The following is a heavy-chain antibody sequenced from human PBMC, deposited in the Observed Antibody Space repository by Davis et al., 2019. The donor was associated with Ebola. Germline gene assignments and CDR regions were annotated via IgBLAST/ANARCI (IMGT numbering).Heavy chain of an antibody. V-gene: IGHV3-30*18. CDR1: GFAFNSYG. CDR2: ISYDGNSK. J-gene: IGHJ4*02. Sequence: GSLRLSCAASGFAFNSYGMHWVRQAPGKGLEWVAVISYDGNSKKYADSVKGRFTISRDNSKNTLYLEMNNLRPGDTAVFYCAKDAWAVGSGIFDYWGQGNLVVVSS. D-gene: IGHD1-26*01. CDR3: AKDAWAVGSGIFDY.